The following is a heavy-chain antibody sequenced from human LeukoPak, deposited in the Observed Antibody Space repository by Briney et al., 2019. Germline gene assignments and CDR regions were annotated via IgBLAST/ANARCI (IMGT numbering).Heavy chain of an antibody. J-gene: IGHJ4*02. Sequence: SETLSLTCTVSGGSISSGDYYWGWIRQPPGRGLEWIGSIYYSGSTYYNPSLKSRVTISVDTSKNQFSLKLSSVTAADTALYYCASGYSSSGWYYYFDYWGQGTLVTVSS. CDR3: ASGYSSSGWYYYFDY. V-gene: IGHV4-39*07. CDR2: IYYSGST. CDR1: GGSISSGDYY. D-gene: IGHD6-19*01.